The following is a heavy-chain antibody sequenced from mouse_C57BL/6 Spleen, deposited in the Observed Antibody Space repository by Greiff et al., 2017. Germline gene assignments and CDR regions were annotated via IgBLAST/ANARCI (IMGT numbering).Heavy chain of an antibody. D-gene: IGHD2-2*01. CDR1: GYTFTSYW. Sequence: QVHVKQPGTELVKPGASVKLSCKASGYTFTSYWMHWVKQRPGQGLEWIGNINPSNGGTNYNEKFKSKATLTVDKSSSTAYMQLSSLTSEASAVXYCVNGYPEWFAYWGQGTLVTVSA. J-gene: IGHJ3*01. CDR2: INPSNGGT. V-gene: IGHV1-53*01. CDR3: VNGYPEWFAY.